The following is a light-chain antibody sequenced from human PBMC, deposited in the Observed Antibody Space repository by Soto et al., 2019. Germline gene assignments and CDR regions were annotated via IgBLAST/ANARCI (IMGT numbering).Light chain of an antibody. Sequence: EIVLTQSPGTLSLSPGERATLSCRASQTVTNMHLAWYQQKPGQAPRLLIHGASNRATGIPDRISGSGSGTDFTLTISRLDPEDFAMYYCQQYGASHAFGQGTRLEIK. J-gene: IGKJ5*01. CDR1: QTVTNMH. CDR3: QQYGASHA. V-gene: IGKV3-20*01. CDR2: GAS.